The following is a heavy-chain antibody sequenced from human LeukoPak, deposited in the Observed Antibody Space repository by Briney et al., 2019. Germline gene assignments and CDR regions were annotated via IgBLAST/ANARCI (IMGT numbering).Heavy chain of an antibody. J-gene: IGHJ5*02. CDR1: GFTFTSSA. D-gene: IGHD3-10*01. CDR3: ARDNMVRGVTNWFDP. V-gene: IGHV1-58*02. Sequence: SVKVSCKASGFTFTSSAMQWVRQARGQRLEWIGWIVVGSDNTNYAQKFQERVTITRDMSTSTAYMELSSLRSEDTAVYYCARDNMVRGVTNWFDPWGQGTLVTVSS. CDR2: IVVGSDNT.